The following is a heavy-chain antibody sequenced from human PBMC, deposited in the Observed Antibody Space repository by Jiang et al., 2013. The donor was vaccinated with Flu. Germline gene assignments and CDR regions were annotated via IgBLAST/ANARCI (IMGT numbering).Heavy chain of an antibody. J-gene: IGHJ4*02. CDR2: IIPMFDTA. V-gene: IGHV1-69*01. CDR3: AREATKKGAGLLEY. D-gene: IGHD2-8*01. CDR1: GGTFSNYA. Sequence: SGAEVKKPGSSVKVSCKASGGTFSNYAVSWVRQAPGQGLEWMGGIIPMFDTANYAQKFQDRVTLTADASTNTAYMELSRLTSEDTAVYYCAREATKKGAGLLEYWGQGTLVTVSS.